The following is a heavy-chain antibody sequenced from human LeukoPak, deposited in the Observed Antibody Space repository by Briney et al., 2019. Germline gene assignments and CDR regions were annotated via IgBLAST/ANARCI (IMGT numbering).Heavy chain of an antibody. CDR2: IYYSGST. J-gene: IGHJ4*02. CDR1: GGSISSSSYY. D-gene: IGHD3-10*01. CDR3: ARQGFGELYFDY. Sequence: SETLSLICTVSGGSISSSSYYWGWIRQPPGKGLEWIGSIYYSGSTYYNPSLKSRVTISVDTSKNQFSLKLSSVTAADTAVYYCARQGFGELYFDYWGQGTLVTVSS. V-gene: IGHV4-39*01.